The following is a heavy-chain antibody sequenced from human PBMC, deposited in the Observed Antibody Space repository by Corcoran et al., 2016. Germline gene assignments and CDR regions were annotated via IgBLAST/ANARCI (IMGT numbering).Heavy chain of an antibody. D-gene: IGHD5-12*01. CDR3: ARVGGYEIEERAAFDI. CDR1: GFTFSSYG. Sequence: QVQLVESGGGVVQPGRSLRLSCAASGFTFSSYGMHWVRQAPGKGLEWVAVIWYDGSNKYYADSVKGRFTISRYNSKNTLYLQMNSLRAEDTASYYCARVGGYEIEERAAFDIWGQGTMVTVSS. CDR2: IWYDGSNK. J-gene: IGHJ3*02. V-gene: IGHV3-33*01.